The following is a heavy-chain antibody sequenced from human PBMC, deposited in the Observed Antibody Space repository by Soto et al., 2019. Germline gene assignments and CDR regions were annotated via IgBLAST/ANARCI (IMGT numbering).Heavy chain of an antibody. V-gene: IGHV1-2*06. J-gene: IGHJ4*02. Sequence: ASVKVSCKASGYTFTGYYMHWVRQAPGQGLEWMGRINPNSGGTNYAQKFQGRVTMTRDTSISTAYMELSRLRSDDTAVYYCARTYCSGGSCYHRAFDYWGQGXLVTVSS. D-gene: IGHD2-15*01. CDR3: ARTYCSGGSCYHRAFDY. CDR2: INPNSGGT. CDR1: GYTFTGYY.